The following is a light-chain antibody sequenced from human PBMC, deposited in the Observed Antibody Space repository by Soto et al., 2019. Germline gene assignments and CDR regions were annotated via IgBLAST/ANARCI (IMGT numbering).Light chain of an antibody. CDR2: KAS. CDR3: QHYNSYSEA. V-gene: IGKV1-5*03. J-gene: IGKJ1*01. Sequence: DIQMTQSPSTLSGSLGDSVTITCRASQTISSWLAGYQEKPGKAPNLLIYKASTLKSGVASRFSVSGSRTEFTLTISSLQPDDFATYYCQHYNSYSEAFGQGTKVE. CDR1: QTISSW.